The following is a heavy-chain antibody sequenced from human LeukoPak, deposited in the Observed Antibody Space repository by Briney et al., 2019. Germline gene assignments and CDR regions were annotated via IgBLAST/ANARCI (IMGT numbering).Heavy chain of an antibody. J-gene: IGHJ4*02. CDR1: GFTFSDYY. D-gene: IGHD2-2*01. CDR2: ISSSRSTI. V-gene: IGHV3-11*04. CDR3: ARDCSSTSCYRTLDY. Sequence: GGSLRLSCAASGFTFSDYYMSWIRQAPGKGLEWVSYISSSRSTIYYADSVKGRFTISRDNAKNSLYLQMNSLRAEDTAVYYCARDCSSTSCYRTLDYWGQGTLVTVSS.